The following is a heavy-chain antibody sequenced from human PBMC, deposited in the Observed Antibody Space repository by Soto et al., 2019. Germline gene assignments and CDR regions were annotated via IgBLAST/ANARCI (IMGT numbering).Heavy chain of an antibody. J-gene: IGHJ4*02. CDR2: INAGNGNT. Sequence: QVQLVQSGAEVKKPGASVKVSCKASGYTFTSYAMHWVRQAPGKRLEWMGWINAGNGNTKYSQKFQGRDTITRDTSASTAYMELSSLRSEDTAVYYCARGPGGPDGPGDYWGQGTLVTVSS. D-gene: IGHD2-15*01. CDR1: GYTFTSYA. CDR3: ARGPGGPDGPGDY. V-gene: IGHV1-3*01.